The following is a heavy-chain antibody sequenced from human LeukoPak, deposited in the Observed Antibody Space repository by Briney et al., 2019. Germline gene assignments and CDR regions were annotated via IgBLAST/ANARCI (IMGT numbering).Heavy chain of an antibody. CDR3: ARVGSHSGSLSLIRRNYKYYYYMDV. D-gene: IGHD3-10*01. CDR2: ISGSNSYI. CDR1: GFTFNSYS. V-gene: IGHV3-21*01. J-gene: IGHJ6*03. Sequence: GGSLRLSCAASGFTFNSYSMNWVRQAPGKGLEWVSSISGSNSYIYYADSMKGRFTISRDNAKNSLYLQMNSLRAEDTAVYYCARVGSHSGSLSLIRRNYKYYYYMDVWGKGTTVTISS.